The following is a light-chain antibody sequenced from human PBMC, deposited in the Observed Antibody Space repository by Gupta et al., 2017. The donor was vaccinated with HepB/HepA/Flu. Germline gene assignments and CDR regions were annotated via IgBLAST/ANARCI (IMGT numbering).Light chain of an antibody. J-gene: IGLJ2*01. CDR2: QDS. V-gene: IGLV3-1*01. CDR1: KLGDKY. CDR3: QAWDSSVV. Sequence: SYELTQPPPVAVSPGQTASITCSGNKLGDKYAHWSRKKPGQFLVLVIYQDSKRPAGIPERFSGSNAGNTATLTISGNQAMDEADYYCQAWDSSVVFGGGTKLTVL.